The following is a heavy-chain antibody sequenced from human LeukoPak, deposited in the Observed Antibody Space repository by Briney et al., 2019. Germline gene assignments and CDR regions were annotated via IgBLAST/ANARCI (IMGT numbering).Heavy chain of an antibody. Sequence: SSETLSLTCAVYGGSFSGYYWSWIRQPPGKGLEWIGEINHTGSTNFNPSLKSRVTISVDTSKNQFSLKLPSVTAADTAVYYCARHYGSSSWYVVFDYFDYWGQGTLVTVSS. V-gene: IGHV4-34*01. CDR3: ARHYGSSSWYVVFDYFDY. D-gene: IGHD6-13*01. CDR1: GGSFSGYY. J-gene: IGHJ4*02. CDR2: INHTGST.